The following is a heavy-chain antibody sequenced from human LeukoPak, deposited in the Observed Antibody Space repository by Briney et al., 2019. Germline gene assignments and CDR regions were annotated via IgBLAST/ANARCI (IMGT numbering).Heavy chain of an antibody. Sequence: SETLSLTCTVSGGSISSSSYYWGWIRQPPGKGLEWIGSIYYSGSTYYNPSLKSRVTMSVDTSKNQFSLKLSSVTAADTDVYYCARELRYYYRYWGQGTLVTVSS. V-gene: IGHV4-39*07. J-gene: IGHJ4*02. CDR1: GGSISSSSYY. CDR3: ARELRYYYRY. D-gene: IGHD3-10*01. CDR2: IYYSGST.